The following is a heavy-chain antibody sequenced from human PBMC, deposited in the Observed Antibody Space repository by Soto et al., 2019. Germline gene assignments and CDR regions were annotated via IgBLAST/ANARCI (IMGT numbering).Heavy chain of an antibody. CDR2: ISGGGAAP. Sequence: VGSLRLSCESSVFTFSNYAMSWVRHSPGKWLEWVSAISGGGAAPYYVDSVKGRFTISRDNIKITLYLQMNNLRAEDTGVYYCAKDLRYKWKPAATGGLDYGGQGTLVT. CDR1: VFTFSNYA. CDR3: AKDLRYKWKPAATGGLDY. D-gene: IGHD1-20*01. V-gene: IGHV3-23*01. J-gene: IGHJ4*02.